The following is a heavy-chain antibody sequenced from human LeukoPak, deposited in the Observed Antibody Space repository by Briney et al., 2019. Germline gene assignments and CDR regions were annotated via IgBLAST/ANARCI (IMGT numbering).Heavy chain of an antibody. J-gene: IGHJ5*02. V-gene: IGHV3-21*01. Sequence: LRLSCAAPETPLSTYRINWVRQALGQGLEWVSSISGSGTYICYADSVKGRFTISRDDAKRSVYLQMNSLRVDDTAVYDCARDRGDLWFDPWGQGTLVTVSS. CDR3: ARDRGDLWFDP. CDR2: ISGSGTYI. D-gene: IGHD3-10*01. CDR1: ETPLSTYR.